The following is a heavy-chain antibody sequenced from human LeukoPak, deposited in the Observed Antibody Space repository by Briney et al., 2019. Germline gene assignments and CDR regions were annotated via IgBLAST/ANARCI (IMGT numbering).Heavy chain of an antibody. CDR2: ISYDGSNK. V-gene: IGHV3-30*18. J-gene: IGHJ4*02. D-gene: IGHD2-2*01. CDR1: GFTFSSYG. Sequence: GGSLRLSCAASGFTFSSYGMHWVRQAPGKGLEWVAVISYDGSNKYYPDSVKGRFTISRDNSKNTLYLQMNSLRAEDTAVYYCAKLPYCSSTSCHSFDYWGQGTLVTVSS. CDR3: AKLPYCSSTSCHSFDY.